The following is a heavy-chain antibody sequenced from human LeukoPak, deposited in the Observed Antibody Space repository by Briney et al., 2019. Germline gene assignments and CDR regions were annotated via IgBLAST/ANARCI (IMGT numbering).Heavy chain of an antibody. Sequence: GASVKVSCKASGYTFTGYYMHWVRQAPGQGLEWVGIINPSGGSTSYAQKFQGRVTMTRDTSTSTVYMELSSLRSEDTAVYYCARARGFGGNWFDPWGQGTLVTVSS. CDR3: ARARGFGGNWFDP. D-gene: IGHD3-10*01. V-gene: IGHV1-46*01. J-gene: IGHJ5*02. CDR1: GYTFTGYY. CDR2: INPSGGST.